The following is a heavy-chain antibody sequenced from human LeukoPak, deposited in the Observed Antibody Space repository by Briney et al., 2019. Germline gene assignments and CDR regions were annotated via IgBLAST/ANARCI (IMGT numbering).Heavy chain of an antibody. Sequence: PGGSLRLSCAASGFTFDDYGMSWVRHAPGKGLEWVSGINWNGGSTGYADSVKGRFTISRDNAKNSLYLQMNSLRAEDTALYYCARNYYYDSSGYYYFDYWGQGTLVTVSS. CDR3: ARNYYYDSSGYYYFDY. J-gene: IGHJ4*02. D-gene: IGHD3-22*01. CDR1: GFTFDDYG. V-gene: IGHV3-20*04. CDR2: INWNGGST.